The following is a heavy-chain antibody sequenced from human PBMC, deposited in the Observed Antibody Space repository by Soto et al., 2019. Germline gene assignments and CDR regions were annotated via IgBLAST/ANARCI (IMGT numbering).Heavy chain of an antibody. Sequence: EVQLVDSGGGLVQPGGSLRLSCAASGFTFSTYAMNWVRQAPGKGLEWVSYISSSSSTIYYSDSVKGRFTISRDNAKNSLYLQMNSLRDEDTAVYYCARAASGHTCGYGYWGQGTLVTVSS. D-gene: IGHD5-18*01. CDR1: GFTFSTYA. V-gene: IGHV3-48*02. CDR3: ARAASGHTCGYGY. CDR2: ISSSSSTI. J-gene: IGHJ4*02.